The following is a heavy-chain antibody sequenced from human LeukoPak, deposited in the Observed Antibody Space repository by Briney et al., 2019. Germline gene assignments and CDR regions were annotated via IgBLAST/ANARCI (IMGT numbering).Heavy chain of an antibody. V-gene: IGHV3-21*01. CDR1: GFTFSSYS. D-gene: IGHD6-13*01. Sequence: GGSLRLSCAASGFTFSSYSMNWVRQAPGKGLEWVSSISSSSSYIYYADSLKGRFTISRDNAKNSLYLQMNSLRAEDTAVYYCARGGVSWHYFDYWGQGTLVTVSS. J-gene: IGHJ4*02. CDR2: ISSSSSYI. CDR3: ARGGVSWHYFDY.